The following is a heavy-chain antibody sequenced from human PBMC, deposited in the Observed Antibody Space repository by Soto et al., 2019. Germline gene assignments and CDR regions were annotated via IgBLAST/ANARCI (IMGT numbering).Heavy chain of an antibody. CDR3: ARGPSLYCSSTSCPPGWFDP. CDR2: MNPNSGNT. V-gene: IGHV1-8*01. J-gene: IGHJ5*02. D-gene: IGHD2-2*01. CDR1: GYTFTSYD. Sequence: ASVKVSCKASGYTFTSYDINWVRRATGQGLEWMGWMNPNSGNTGYAQKFQGRVTMTRNTSISTAYMELSSLRSEDTAVYYCARGPSLYCSSTSCPPGWFDPWGQGTLVTVSS.